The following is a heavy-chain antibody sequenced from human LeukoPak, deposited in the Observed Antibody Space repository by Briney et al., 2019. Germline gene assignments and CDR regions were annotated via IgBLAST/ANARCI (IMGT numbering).Heavy chain of an antibody. D-gene: IGHD6-13*01. CDR2: IYYSGTT. Sequence: SETLSLTCTVSGGSISSYYWSWIRQPPGKGLEWIGYIYYSGTTKYNPSLRSRVTISVDTSKNQFSLKLSSVTAADTAVYYCARHLRQQLLHDAFDIWGQGTMVTVSS. V-gene: IGHV4-59*08. CDR1: GGSISSYY. J-gene: IGHJ3*02. CDR3: ARHLRQQLLHDAFDI.